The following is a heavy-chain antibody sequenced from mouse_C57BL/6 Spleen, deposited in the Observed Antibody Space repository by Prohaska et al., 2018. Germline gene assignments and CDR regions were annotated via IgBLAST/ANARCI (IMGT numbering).Heavy chain of an antibody. CDR2: IDPSDSYT. D-gene: IGHD2-4*01. J-gene: IGHJ2*01. CDR1: GYTFTSYW. Sequence: QVQLQQPGAELVKPGASVKLSCKASGYTFTSYWMQWVKQRPGQGLEWIGEIDPSDSYTNYNQKFKGKATLTVDTSSSTAYMQLSSLTSEDSAVYYCAGGGLRRGFDYRGQGTTLTVSS. CDR3: AGGGLRRGFDY. V-gene: IGHV1-50*01.